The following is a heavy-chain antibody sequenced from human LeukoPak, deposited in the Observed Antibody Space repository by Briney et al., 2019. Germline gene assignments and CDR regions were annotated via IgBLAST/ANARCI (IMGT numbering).Heavy chain of an antibody. CDR1: GGTFSSYA. CDR3: ARGVPNDYGDYVANDAFDI. CDR2: IIPIFGTA. Sequence: SVKVSCKASGGTFSSYAISWVRQAPGQGLEWMGGIIPIFGTANYAQKFQGRVTITADKSTSTAYMELSSLRSEDTAVYYCARGVPNDYGDYVANDAFDIWGQGTMVTVSS. D-gene: IGHD4-17*01. V-gene: IGHV1-69*06. J-gene: IGHJ3*02.